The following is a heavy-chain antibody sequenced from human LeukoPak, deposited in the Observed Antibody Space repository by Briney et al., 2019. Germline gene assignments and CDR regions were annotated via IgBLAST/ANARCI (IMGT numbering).Heavy chain of an antibody. CDR3: ARLSPNYYDSSGYPGGFDY. V-gene: IGHV3-21*01. Sequence: GGSLRLSCAASGFTFSSYSMNWVRQAPGKGLEWVSSISSSSSYIYYADSVKGRFTISRDNAKNSLYLQMNSLRAEDTAVYYCARLSPNYYDSSGYPGGFDYWGQGTLVTVSS. CDR1: GFTFSSYS. D-gene: IGHD3-22*01. CDR2: ISSSSSYI. J-gene: IGHJ4*02.